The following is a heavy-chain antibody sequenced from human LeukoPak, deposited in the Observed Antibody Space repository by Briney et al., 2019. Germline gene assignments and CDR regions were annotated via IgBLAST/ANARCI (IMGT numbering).Heavy chain of an antibody. Sequence: GSLRLSCAASGFTFSDYYMSWIRQPPGKGLEWIGEINHSGSTNYNPSLKSRVTISVDTSKNQFSLKLSSVTAADTAVYYCARGARGGYCGGDCYSFYYYYMDVWGKGTTVTVSS. CDR1: GFTFSDYY. CDR2: INHSGST. J-gene: IGHJ6*03. CDR3: ARGARGGYCGGDCYSFYYYYMDV. D-gene: IGHD2-21*02. V-gene: IGHV4-34*01.